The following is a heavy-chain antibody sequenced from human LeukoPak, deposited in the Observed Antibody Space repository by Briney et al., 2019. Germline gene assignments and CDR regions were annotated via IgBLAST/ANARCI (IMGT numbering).Heavy chain of an antibody. CDR1: GFTFSSYS. Sequence: PGGTLRLSCTASGFTFSSYSMHWVRQPPGKGLEWVLYISSSSSTIYYADSAKDSLTNHRHNPKHSLYLQMDTLRAEGTAVYYCGREDRGYSYGHDYWGQGTLVTVSS. J-gene: IGHJ4*02. D-gene: IGHD5-18*01. CDR2: ISSSSSTI. V-gene: IGHV3-48*01. CDR3: GREDRGYSYGHDY.